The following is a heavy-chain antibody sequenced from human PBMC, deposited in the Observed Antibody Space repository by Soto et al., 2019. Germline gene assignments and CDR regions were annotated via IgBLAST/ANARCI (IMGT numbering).Heavy chain of an antibody. CDR3: ARSLLHSNWYFDL. J-gene: IGHJ2*01. CDR1: GYSITSHG. Sequence: ASVKVSCKASGYSITSHGISWVRQAPGQGLEWMGWISAYNGNTNYAQKLQGRVTMTTDTSTSTAYMDLRSLRSDDTAVYYCARSLLHSNWYFDLWGRGTLVTVSS. CDR2: ISAYNGNT. V-gene: IGHV1-18*04. D-gene: IGHD3-10*01.